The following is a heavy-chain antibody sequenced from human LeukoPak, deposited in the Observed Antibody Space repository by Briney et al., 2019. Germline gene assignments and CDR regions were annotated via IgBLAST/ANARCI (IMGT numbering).Heavy chain of an antibody. CDR2: IIPIFGTA. J-gene: IGHJ6*02. D-gene: IGHD2-15*01. CDR3: ARAGYCSGGSCYGGSYYYYGMDV. CDR1: GGTFSSYA. Sequence: SVKVSCKASGGTFSSYAISWVRQAPGQGLEWMGGIIPIFGTANYAQKFQGRVTITADESTSTAYMELSSLRSEDTAVYYCARAGYCSGGSCYGGSYYYYGMDVWGQGTTVTVSS. V-gene: IGHV1-69*13.